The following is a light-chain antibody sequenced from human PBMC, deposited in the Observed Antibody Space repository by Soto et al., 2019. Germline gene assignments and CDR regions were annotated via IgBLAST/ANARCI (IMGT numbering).Light chain of an antibody. Sequence: DVQMTQSPSSVSASVGDRVTITCRASQGVSRWLAWYQQQPGKAPKLLIYAASSLQSGVPSRFSGRGSGTDFTLTISSLQPDDFATYYCQQTNSFPPTFGPGTKGDIK. J-gene: IGKJ3*01. CDR3: QQTNSFPPT. V-gene: IGKV1-12*01. CDR1: QGVSRW. CDR2: AAS.